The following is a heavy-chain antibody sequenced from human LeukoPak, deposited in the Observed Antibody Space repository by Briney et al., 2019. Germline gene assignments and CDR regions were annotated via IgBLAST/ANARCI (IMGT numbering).Heavy chain of an antibody. CDR1: GFSLSTSGVG. D-gene: IGHD6-13*01. CDR2: IYWDDDK. V-gene: IGHV2-5*02. J-gene: IGHJ4*02. CDR3: AHRRWGSSWYYFDY. Sequence: SGPTLVKPTQTLTPTCTFSGFSLSTSGVGVGWIRQPPGKALEWLALIYWDDDKRYSPSLKSRLTITKDTSKSQVVLTMTNMDPVDTATYYYAHRRWGSSWYYFDYWGQGTLVAVSS.